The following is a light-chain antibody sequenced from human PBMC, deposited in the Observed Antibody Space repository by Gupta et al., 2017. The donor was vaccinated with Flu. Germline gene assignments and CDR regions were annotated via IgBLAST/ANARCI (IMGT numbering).Light chain of an antibody. V-gene: IGKV1-5*03. J-gene: IGKJ4*01. CDR3: QQYDSYSLT. CDR1: QSLSSW. Sequence: DIQMTQSPSTLSAYVGARVTITCRASQSLSSWLAWYQQKPGKAPNLLIYKASNLESGVPSRFSGSGSGTEFTLTISSLQPDDFATYYCQQYDSYSLTFGGGTKVEI. CDR2: KAS.